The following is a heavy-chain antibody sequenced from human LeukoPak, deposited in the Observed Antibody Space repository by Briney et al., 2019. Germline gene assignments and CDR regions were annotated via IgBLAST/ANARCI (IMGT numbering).Heavy chain of an antibody. CDR2: IKQDGSEK. J-gene: IGHJ6*02. V-gene: IGHV3-7*01. CDR1: GFTFSSYP. D-gene: IGHD4-23*01. Sequence: GGSLRLSCAASGFTFSSYPMHWVRQAPGKGLEWVANIKQDGSEKYYVDSVKGRFTISRDNAKNSLYLQMNSLRAEDTAVYYCARDVGGYYYYYGMDVWGQGTTVTVSS. CDR3: ARDVGGYYYYYGMDV.